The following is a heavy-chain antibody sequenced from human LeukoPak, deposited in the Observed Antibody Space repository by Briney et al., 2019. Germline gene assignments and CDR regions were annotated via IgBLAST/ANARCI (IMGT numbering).Heavy chain of an antibody. J-gene: IGHJ6*03. CDR1: GFTFSSFD. Sequence: GGSLRLSCAASGFTFSSFDMHWVRQPTGQGLEWVPTIGTASDTYYPGSVEGRFTLSRDNAKNSLYLQMNSLTAGDTAVYYCARGPPRGKYYYMDVWGKGTTVTVSS. CDR2: IGTASDT. CDR3: ARGPPRGKYYYMDV. D-gene: IGHD1-1*01. V-gene: IGHV3-13*01.